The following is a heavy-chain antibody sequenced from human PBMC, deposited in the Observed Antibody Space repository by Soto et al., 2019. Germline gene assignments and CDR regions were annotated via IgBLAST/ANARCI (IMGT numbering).Heavy chain of an antibody. Sequence: SETLSLTCTVSGGSISSYYWSWIRQPPGRGLEWIGYIYYSGSTNYNPSLKSRVTISVDTSKNQFSLKLSSVTAADTAVYYCARWFGEGLDYWGQGTLVTVS. CDR1: GGSISSYY. J-gene: IGHJ4*02. V-gene: IGHV4-59*01. CDR3: ARWFGEGLDY. D-gene: IGHD3-10*01. CDR2: IYYSGST.